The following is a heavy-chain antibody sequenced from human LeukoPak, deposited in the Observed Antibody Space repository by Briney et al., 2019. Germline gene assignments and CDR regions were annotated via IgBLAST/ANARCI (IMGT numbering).Heavy chain of an antibody. J-gene: IGHJ4*02. V-gene: IGHV1-18*01. CDR1: GGTFSSYA. CDR2: ISAYNGNT. D-gene: IGHD1-26*01. Sequence: ASVKVSCKASGGTFSSYAISWVRQAPGQGLEWMGWISAYNGNTNYAQKLQGRVTMTTDTSTSTAYMELRSLRSDDTAVYYCARSLRYSGSYYWGQGTLVTVSS. CDR3: ARSLRYSGSYY.